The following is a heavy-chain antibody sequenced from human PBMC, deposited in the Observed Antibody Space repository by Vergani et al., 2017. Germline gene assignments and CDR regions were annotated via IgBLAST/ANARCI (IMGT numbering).Heavy chain of an antibody. J-gene: IGHJ6*03. CDR2: INHSGST. CDR3: ARVHPGGSFSYYYYYMDV. D-gene: IGHD1-26*01. V-gene: IGHV4-34*01. Sequence: QAQLQQWGAGLLKPSETLSLTCAVYGGSFSGYYWSWIRQPPGKGLEWIGEINHSGSTNYNPSLKSRVTISVDTSKNQFSLKLSSVTAADTAVYYCARVHPGGSFSYYYYYMDVWGKGTTVTVSS. CDR1: GGSFSGYY.